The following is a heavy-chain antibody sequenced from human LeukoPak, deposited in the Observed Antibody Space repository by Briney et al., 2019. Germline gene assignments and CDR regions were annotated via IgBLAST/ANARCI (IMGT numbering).Heavy chain of an antibody. CDR3: AKEGGSYPGDAFDI. CDR1: GIPFSSLS. CDR2: ISYDGSNK. V-gene: IGHV3-30-3*01. J-gene: IGHJ3*02. Sequence: GALKISCGASGIPFSSLSIHRVRPAPGKGLERVAVISYDGSNKYYADSVKGRFTISRDNSKNTLYLQMNSLRAEDTAVYYCAKEGGSYPGDAFDIWGQGTMVTVSS. D-gene: IGHD1-26*01.